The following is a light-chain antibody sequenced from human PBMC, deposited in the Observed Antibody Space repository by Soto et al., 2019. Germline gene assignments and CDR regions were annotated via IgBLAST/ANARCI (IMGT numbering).Light chain of an antibody. Sequence: EIVLTQSPGTLSLSPGERATLSCRASQSVTSSYFAWFQQKPGQAPRLLIFGASSRDTGIPDRFSGSGSGTDFPLTISRLEPEDSAVYYCQQYGSSPETFGQGTKVEIK. CDR1: QSVTSSY. CDR3: QQYGSSPET. CDR2: GAS. J-gene: IGKJ1*01. V-gene: IGKV3-20*01.